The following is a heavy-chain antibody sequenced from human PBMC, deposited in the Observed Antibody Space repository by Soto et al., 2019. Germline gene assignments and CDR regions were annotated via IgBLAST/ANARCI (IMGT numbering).Heavy chain of an antibody. J-gene: IGHJ5*02. D-gene: IGHD3-9*01. Sequence: PSETLSLTCTVSGGSMISYYWSWIRQPPGRGLEWIGFIYYAGSTKYNPSLNSRVTISVDTSKNQFSLTVTSVTAADTAVYYCASLQRDILTGYHNWFDPWGQGTLVTVSS. V-gene: IGHV4-59*08. CDR2: IYYAGST. CDR3: ASLQRDILTGYHNWFDP. CDR1: GGSMISYY.